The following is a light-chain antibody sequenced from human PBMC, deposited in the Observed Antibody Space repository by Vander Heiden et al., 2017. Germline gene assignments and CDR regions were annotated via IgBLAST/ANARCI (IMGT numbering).Light chain of an antibody. CDR3: QQDDSTLWT. J-gene: IGKJ1*01. CDR1: QSVLYSSNNKNY. V-gene: IGKV4-1*01. CDR2: WAS. Sequence: DIVMTQSPDSVAVSLCERATINCKSSQSVLYSSNNKNYLAWYQQKPGQPPKLLIYWASTRESGVPDRFSGSGSGTDFTLTISSLHAEDVAVYYCQQDDSTLWTFGQGTKVEIK.